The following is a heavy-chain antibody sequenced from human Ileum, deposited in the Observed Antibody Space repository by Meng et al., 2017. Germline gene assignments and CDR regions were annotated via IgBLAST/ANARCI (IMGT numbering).Heavy chain of an antibody. CDR3: ARDSGYKDH. J-gene: IGHJ4*02. CDR2: VIPSDGGT. D-gene: IGHD5-24*01. V-gene: IGHV1-2*02. CDR1: GFIFNDYY. Sequence: ASVKVSCKASGFIFNDYYIHWMRQAPGQGCEWMGWVIPSDGGTRYAPKFQGRVTMTWDTSISTAYMELDRLTSDDTAIYYCARDSGYKDHWGQGTLVTVSS.